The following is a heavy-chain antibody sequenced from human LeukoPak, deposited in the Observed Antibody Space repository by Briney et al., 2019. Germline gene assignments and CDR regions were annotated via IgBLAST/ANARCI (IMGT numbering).Heavy chain of an antibody. V-gene: IGHV1-69*04. J-gene: IGHJ4*02. Sequence: SVKVSCKASGGTFSSYTISWVRQAPGQGLEWMGRIIPILGIANYAQKFQGRVTITADKSTSTAYMELSRLRSEGTAVYYCARERRGGYYDILTGYYKHWGQGTLVTVSS. CDR2: IIPILGIA. D-gene: IGHD3-9*01. CDR3: ARERRGGYYDILTGYYKH. CDR1: GGTFSSYT.